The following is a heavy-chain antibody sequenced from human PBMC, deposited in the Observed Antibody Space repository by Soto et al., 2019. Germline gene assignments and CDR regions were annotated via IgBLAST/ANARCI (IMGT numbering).Heavy chain of an antibody. CDR1: GGTFSSYA. Sequence: GASVKVSCKASGGTFSSYAISWVRQAPGQGLEWMGGIIPIFGTANYAQKFQGRVTITADESTSTAYMELSSLRSEDTAVYYCARATPKCSGGSCYSGGKIFDHWGQGTLVTVSS. D-gene: IGHD2-15*01. J-gene: IGHJ4*02. CDR3: ARATPKCSGGSCYSGGKIFDH. CDR2: IIPIFGTA. V-gene: IGHV1-69*13.